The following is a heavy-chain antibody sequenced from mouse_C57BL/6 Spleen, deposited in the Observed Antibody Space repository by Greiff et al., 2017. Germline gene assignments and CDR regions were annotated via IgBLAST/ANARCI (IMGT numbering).Heavy chain of an antibody. CDR1: GFTFSDYG. D-gene: IGHD2-13*01. Sequence: EVMLVESGGGLVKPGGSLKLSCAASGFTFSDYGMHWVRQAPEKGLEWVAYISSGSSTIYYADTVKGRFTISRDNAKNTLFLQMTSLRSEDTAMYYCAREGDVDYAMDYWGQGTSVTVSS. CDR2: ISSGSSTI. J-gene: IGHJ4*01. V-gene: IGHV5-17*01. CDR3: AREGDVDYAMDY.